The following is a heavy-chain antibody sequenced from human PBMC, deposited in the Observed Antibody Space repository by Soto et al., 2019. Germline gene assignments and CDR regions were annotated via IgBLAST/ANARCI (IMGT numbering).Heavy chain of an antibody. J-gene: IGHJ5*01. D-gene: IGHD3-10*01. CDR2: IYYSGST. Sequence: SETLSLTCTVSGGSISSGGYYWSWIRQHPGKGLEWIGYIYYSGSTYYNPSLKSRVTISVDTSKNQFSLKLSSVTAADTAVYYCARSMVRFRDWVDSWGQGTLVIVSS. CDR3: ARSMVRFRDWVDS. V-gene: IGHV4-31*03. CDR1: GGSISSGGYY.